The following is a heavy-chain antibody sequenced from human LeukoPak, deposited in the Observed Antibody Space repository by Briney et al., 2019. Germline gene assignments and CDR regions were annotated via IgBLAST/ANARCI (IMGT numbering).Heavy chain of an antibody. CDR3: ARDFHSSGWDIYYFDY. D-gene: IGHD6-19*01. CDR1: GFTFSSYS. Sequence: GGSLRLSCAASGFTFSSYSMNWVRQAPGKGLEWVSSISSSSSYIYYADSVKGRFTISRDNAKNSLYLQMNSLRAEDTAVYYCARDFHSSGWDIYYFDYWGQGPWSPSPQ. V-gene: IGHV3-21*01. J-gene: IGHJ4*02. CDR2: ISSSSSYI.